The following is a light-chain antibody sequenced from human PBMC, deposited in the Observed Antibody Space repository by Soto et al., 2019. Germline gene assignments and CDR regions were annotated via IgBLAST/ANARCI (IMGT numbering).Light chain of an antibody. CDR1: QSISTS. Sequence: DIQMTQSPSSLSASVEDRVIITCRASQSISTSLAWYQQKPGKAPKLLIHDASSLESGVPSRFSGSGSGTEFTLTISSLQPDDFATYYCQQYDSYSTFGQGTKVDIK. CDR2: DAS. CDR3: QQYDSYST. V-gene: IGKV1-5*01. J-gene: IGKJ1*01.